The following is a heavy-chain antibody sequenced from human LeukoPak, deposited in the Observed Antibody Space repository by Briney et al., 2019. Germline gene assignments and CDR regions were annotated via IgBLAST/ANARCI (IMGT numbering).Heavy chain of an antibody. D-gene: IGHD3-10*01. V-gene: IGHV1-69*01. CDR2: IIPIFGTA. CDR1: GGTFSSYA. Sequence: ASVKVSCKASGGTFSSYAISWVRQAPGQGLEWMGGIIPIFGTANYAQKFQGRVTITADESTSTAYMELSSLRSEDTAVYYCARGRYYGSGSYYYYMDVWGKGTTVTVSS. J-gene: IGHJ6*03. CDR3: ARGRYYGSGSYYYYMDV.